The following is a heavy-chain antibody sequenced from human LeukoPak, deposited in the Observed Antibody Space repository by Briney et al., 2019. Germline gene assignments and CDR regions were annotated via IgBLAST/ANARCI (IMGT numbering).Heavy chain of an antibody. CDR1: GFTFGDYG. Sequence: GGSLRLSCTASGFTFGDYGMSWVRQAPGKGLEWVGFIRSKACGWTTEYAASVKCRFTISRDDSKSIAYLQMNSLKTEDTAVYYCTRVYCSSSTCYYGELDYWGQGTLVTVSS. CDR3: TRVYCSSSTCYYGELDY. CDR2: IRSKACGWTT. J-gene: IGHJ4*02. V-gene: IGHV3-49*04. D-gene: IGHD2-2*01.